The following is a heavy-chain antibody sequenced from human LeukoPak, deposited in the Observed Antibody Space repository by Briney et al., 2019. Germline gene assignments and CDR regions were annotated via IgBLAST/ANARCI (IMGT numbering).Heavy chain of an antibody. J-gene: IGHJ4*02. D-gene: IGHD3-22*01. CDR1: GGSISSSSYY. CDR3: TTSGTMIY. CDR2: IYYSGST. V-gene: IGHV4-39*01. Sequence: SETLSLTCTVSGGSISSSSYYWGWIRQPPGKGLEWIGSIYYSGSTYYNPSLKSRVTISVDTSKNQFSLKLSSVTAADTAVYYCTTSGTMIYWGQGTLVTVSS.